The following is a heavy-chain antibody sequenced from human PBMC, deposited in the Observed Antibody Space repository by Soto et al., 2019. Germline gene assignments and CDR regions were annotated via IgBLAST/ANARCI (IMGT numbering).Heavy chain of an antibody. CDR2: IYWNNDK. CDR1: GFSLSTSGVG. CDR3: AHMHNRNDPARFDH. D-gene: IGHD1-20*01. V-gene: IGHV2-5*01. J-gene: IGHJ5*02. Sequence: GLTLANPTHVLTLTCTFSGFSLSTSGVGVGWIRQPPGKALEWLALIYWNNDKRYSPSLKSRLTITKATSKNQVVLTMTNMDPGDTATYYCAHMHNRNDPARFDHWGQGTLVTVSS.